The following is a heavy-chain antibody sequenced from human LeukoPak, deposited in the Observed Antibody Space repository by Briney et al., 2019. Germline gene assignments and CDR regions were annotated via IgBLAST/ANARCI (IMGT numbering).Heavy chain of an antibody. CDR3: ARLTVTTKDAFDI. J-gene: IGHJ3*02. CDR2: IGSSDTTV. V-gene: IGHV3-48*03. Sequence: GGSLRLSCAASGFTFSSSEMNWDRQAPGKGLEWVSYIGSSDTTVHYTDSVEGRFTISRDNAKNSLYLQMNSLRAEDTAIYYCARLTVTTKDAFDIWGQETRDIVSS. CDR1: GFTFSSSE. D-gene: IGHD4-17*01.